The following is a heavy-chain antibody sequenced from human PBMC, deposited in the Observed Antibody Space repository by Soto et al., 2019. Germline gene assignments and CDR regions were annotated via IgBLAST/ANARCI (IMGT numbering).Heavy chain of an antibody. D-gene: IGHD7-27*01. J-gene: IGHJ3*02. CDR2: ISSSGSTI. V-gene: IGHV3-48*03. CDR1: GFTFSSYE. Sequence: GESLKISCAASGFTFSSYEMNWVRQAPGKGLEWVSYISSSGSTIYYADSVKGRFTISRDNAKNSLYLQMNSLRAEDTAVYYCARVAGDRLTHAFDIWGQGTMVTVSS. CDR3: ARVAGDRLTHAFDI.